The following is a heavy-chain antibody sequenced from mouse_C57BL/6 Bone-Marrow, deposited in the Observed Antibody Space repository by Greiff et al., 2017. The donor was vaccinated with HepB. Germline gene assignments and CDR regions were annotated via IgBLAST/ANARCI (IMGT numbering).Heavy chain of an antibody. CDR1: GYTFTSYW. J-gene: IGHJ1*03. Sequence: QVQLQQPGAELVRPGSSVKLSCKASGYTFTSYWMHWVKQRPIQGLEWIGNIDPSDSESHYNQKFKDKATLTVDKSSSTAYMQLSSLTSEDSAVYYCATGDYGSSWYFDVWGTGTTVTVSS. V-gene: IGHV1-52*01. CDR2: IDPSDSES. D-gene: IGHD1-1*01. CDR3: ATGDYGSSWYFDV.